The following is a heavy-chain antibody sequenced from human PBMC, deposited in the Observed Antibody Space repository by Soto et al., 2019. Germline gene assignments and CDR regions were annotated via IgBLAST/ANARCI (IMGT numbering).Heavy chain of an antibody. CDR3: ARGRIQLWLQVSWFYP. D-gene: IGHD5-18*01. J-gene: IGHJ5*02. CDR2: INAGNGNT. Sequence: GASVKVSCKASGYTFSSYAMHWVRQAPGQRLEWMGWINAGNGNTKYSQKFQGRVTITRDTSASTAYMELSSLRSEDTAVYYCARGRIQLWLQVSWFYPWGQGTLVTVSS. CDR1: GYTFSSYA. V-gene: IGHV1-3*01.